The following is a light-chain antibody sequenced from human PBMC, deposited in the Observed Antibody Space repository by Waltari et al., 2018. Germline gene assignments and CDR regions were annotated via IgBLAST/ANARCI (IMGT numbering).Light chain of an antibody. CDR1: QSISRAL. Sequence: EILLTQSPGTLSLSPGERATLTCRASQSISRALAWYQQKPCQAPRLLIFDTSKRATGIPDRFSGSGSGTDFSLTISRLEPEDCAVYYCRHYVRLPATFGQGTKVEIK. V-gene: IGKV3-20*01. CDR3: RHYVRLPAT. CDR2: DTS. J-gene: IGKJ2*01.